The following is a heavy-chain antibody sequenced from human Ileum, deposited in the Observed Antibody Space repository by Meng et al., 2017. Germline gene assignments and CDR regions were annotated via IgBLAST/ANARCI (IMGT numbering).Heavy chain of an antibody. CDR3: ARDRQWVFDY. D-gene: IGHD6-19*01. V-gene: IGHV1-18*01. J-gene: IGHJ4*02. Sequence: QVQLVQSGIEVKNPGASVKVSCKPSGYTFPTFGISWVRQAPGQGLEWMGWIDPGNGNRNFAQKFQDRITLTTDTTTTTAYMELRSLRSDDTAIFYCARDRQWVFDYWGQGTLVTVSS. CDR2: IDPGNGNR. CDR1: GYTFPTFG.